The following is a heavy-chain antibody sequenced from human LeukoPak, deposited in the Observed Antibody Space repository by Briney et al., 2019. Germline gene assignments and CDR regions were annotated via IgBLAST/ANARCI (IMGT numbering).Heavy chain of an antibody. CDR3: SREFPFCGADCFSGVFDI. J-gene: IGHJ3*02. D-gene: IGHD2-21*02. CDR1: GYTFTSYG. V-gene: IGHV1-18*01. Sequence: ASVKVSCKASGYTFTSYGISWVRQAPGQGLEWMGWISAYNGNTNYAQKLQGRVTMTTDTSTTTAYMELRSLRSDDTAVYYCSREFPFCGADCFSGVFDIWGQGTTVTVS. CDR2: ISAYNGNT.